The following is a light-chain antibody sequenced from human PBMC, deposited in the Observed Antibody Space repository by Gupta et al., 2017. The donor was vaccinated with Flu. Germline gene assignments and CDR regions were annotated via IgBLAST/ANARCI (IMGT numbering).Light chain of an antibody. J-gene: IGKJ1*01. CDR3: QDYCSSRT. Sequence: VLTQSPGTLSLSPGEGATLSCRASQSVSSGSLAWYQQKPGQAPRLRSYGASNRATGLPDRFSGSGSETDFTLTIIRPEPEDFEVYYWQDYCSSRTFGQGTKVDIK. CDR1: QSVSSGS. V-gene: IGKV3-20*01. CDR2: GAS.